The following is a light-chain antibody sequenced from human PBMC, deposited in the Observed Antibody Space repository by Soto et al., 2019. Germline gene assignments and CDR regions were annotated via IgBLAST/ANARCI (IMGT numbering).Light chain of an antibody. CDR3: SSYADTNNLV. J-gene: IGLJ2*01. Sequence: QSVVIQPPSASGSPGHSITISCTGTGSDVASYDYVSWYQQRPGRAPKRIIFEVTRRPSGVPDRFSGSKAGNTASLTVSGLQAEDEADYYCSSYADTNNLVFGGGTQLTVL. CDR1: GSDVASYDY. CDR2: EVT. V-gene: IGLV2-8*01.